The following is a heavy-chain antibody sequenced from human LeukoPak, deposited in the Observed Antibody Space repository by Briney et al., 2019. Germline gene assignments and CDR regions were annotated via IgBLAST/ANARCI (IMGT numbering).Heavy chain of an antibody. Sequence: KPSETLSLTCAVYGGSFSGYYWSWIRQPPEKGLEWIGEINHSGSTNYNPSLKSRVIISVDTSKNQFSLKLSSVTAADTAVYYCARLITGTTTAFDIWGQGTMVTVSS. CDR3: ARLITGTTTAFDI. CDR1: GGSFSGYY. J-gene: IGHJ3*02. V-gene: IGHV4-34*01. CDR2: INHSGST. D-gene: IGHD1-7*01.